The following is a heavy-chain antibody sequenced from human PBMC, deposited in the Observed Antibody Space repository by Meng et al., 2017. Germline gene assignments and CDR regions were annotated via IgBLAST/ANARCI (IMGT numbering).Heavy chain of an antibody. CDR3: ARDLDGYSYDLNYFVY. CDR1: GYTFTGYY. J-gene: IGHJ4*02. CDR2: INPNSGGT. Sequence: ASVKVSCKASGYTFTGYYMHWVRQAPGQGLEWMGRINPNSGGTNYAQKFQGRVTMTRDTSISTAYMELSRLRSDDTAVYYCARDLDGYSYDLNYFVYWGQGTLVTVSS. V-gene: IGHV1-2*06. D-gene: IGHD5-18*01.